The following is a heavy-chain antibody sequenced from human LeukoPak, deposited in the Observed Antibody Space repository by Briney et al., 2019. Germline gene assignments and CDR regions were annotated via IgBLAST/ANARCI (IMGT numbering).Heavy chain of an antibody. Sequence: PGGSLRLSCAASGFTVSSNYMSWVRQAPGKGLEWVSVIYSGGSTYYADSVKGRFTISRDNSKNTLYLQMNSLRAEDTAVYYCAGNQWTAMVNSDYWGQGTLVTVSS. V-gene: IGHV3-53*01. J-gene: IGHJ4*02. D-gene: IGHD5-18*01. CDR1: GFTVSSNY. CDR2: IYSGGST. CDR3: AGNQWTAMVNSDY.